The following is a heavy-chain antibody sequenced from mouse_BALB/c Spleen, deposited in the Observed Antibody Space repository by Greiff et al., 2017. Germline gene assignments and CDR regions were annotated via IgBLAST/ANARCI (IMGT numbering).Heavy chain of an antibody. CDR2: ISSGGST. Sequence: EVKLVESGGGLVKPGGSLKLSCAASGFTFSSYAMSWVRQTPEKRLEWVASISSGGSTYYPDSVKGRFTISRDNARNILYLQMSSLRSEDTAMYYCARGDYGSHYYYAMDYWGQGTSVTVSS. CDR3: ARGDYGSHYYYAMDY. J-gene: IGHJ4*01. D-gene: IGHD1-1*01. CDR1: GFTFSSYA. V-gene: IGHV5-6-5*01.